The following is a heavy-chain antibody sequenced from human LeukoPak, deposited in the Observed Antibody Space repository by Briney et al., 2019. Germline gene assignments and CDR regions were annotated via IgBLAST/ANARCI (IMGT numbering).Heavy chain of an antibody. CDR1: GCNFTGYY. J-gene: IGHJ4*02. CDR2: INPNTGGT. V-gene: IGHV1-2*02. CDR3: ARDRITMVRGVIISLGY. D-gene: IGHD3-10*01. Sequence: ASVKVSCKASGCNFTGYYLHWVRQAPGQGLEWMGWINPNTGGTNYAQKFQGRVTMTRDTSISTAYMELSRLRSDDTAVYYCARDRITMVRGVIISLGYWGQGTLVTVSS.